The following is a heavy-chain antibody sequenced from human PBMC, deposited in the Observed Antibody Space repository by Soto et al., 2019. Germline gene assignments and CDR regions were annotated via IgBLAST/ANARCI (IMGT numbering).Heavy chain of an antibody. V-gene: IGHV3-30*03. Sequence: GGFLRLSCAVSGFTFSSYGRHWVRQAPGKGLEWVALISYDGGNKYYADSVKGRFTISRNNAKNFLYLQMDSLGAEDTAVYYCASPPTNLDYDDDTWFDPWGQGTLVTVSS. D-gene: IGHD4-17*01. J-gene: IGHJ5*02. CDR3: ASPPTNLDYDDDTWFDP. CDR2: ISYDGGNK. CDR1: GFTFSSYG.